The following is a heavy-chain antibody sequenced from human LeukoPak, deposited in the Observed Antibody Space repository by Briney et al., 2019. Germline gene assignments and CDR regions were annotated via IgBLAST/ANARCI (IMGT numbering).Heavy chain of an antibody. V-gene: IGHV4-34*01. CDR2: INHSGST. CDR1: GGSFSGYY. D-gene: IGHD5-12*01. J-gene: IGHJ5*02. CDR3: ARDGYNYFGARENWFDP. Sequence: SETLSLTCAVYGGSFSGYYWSWIRQPPGKGLEWIGEINHSGSTNYNPSLKSRVTISVDTSKNQFSLKLSSVTAADTAVYYCARDGYNYFGARENWFDPWGQGTLVTVSS.